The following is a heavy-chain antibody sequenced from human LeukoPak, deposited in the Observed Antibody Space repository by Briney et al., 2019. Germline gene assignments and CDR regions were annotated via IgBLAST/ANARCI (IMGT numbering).Heavy chain of an antibody. J-gene: IGHJ4*02. CDR2: MNPNSGNT. D-gene: IGHD6-13*01. Sequence: PAASVKVSCKASGYTFTSYDINWVRQATGQGLEWMGWMNPNSGNTGYAQRFQGRVTITRNTSISTAYMELSSLRSEDTAVYYCAREAYSSSRDSDYWGQGTLVTVSS. CDR1: GYTFTSYD. V-gene: IGHV1-8*03. CDR3: AREAYSSSRDSDY.